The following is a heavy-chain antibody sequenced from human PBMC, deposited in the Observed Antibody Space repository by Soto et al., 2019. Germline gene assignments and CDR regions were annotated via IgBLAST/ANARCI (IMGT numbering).Heavy chain of an antibody. J-gene: IGHJ6*02. Sequence: GGSLRLSCAASGFTFSSYAMSWVRQAPGKGLEWVSAISGSGGSTYYADSVKGRFTISRDNSKNTLYLQMNSLRAEDTAVYYCAKVRGYCTNGVCSPADYYYYVMDVWGQGTTVTVSS. CDR3: AKVRGYCTNGVCSPADYYYYVMDV. CDR2: ISGSGGST. CDR1: GFTFSSYA. V-gene: IGHV3-23*01. D-gene: IGHD2-8*01.